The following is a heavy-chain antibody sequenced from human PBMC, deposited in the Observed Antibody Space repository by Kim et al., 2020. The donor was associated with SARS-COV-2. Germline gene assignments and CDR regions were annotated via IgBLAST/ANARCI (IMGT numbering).Heavy chain of an antibody. J-gene: IGHJ5*02. CDR3: ARGSGWFYP. Sequence: GGSLRLSCAASGFTFSFYWMSWVRQAPGKGLEWVAKIGPDGSEKYYVDSVKGRFTISRDNAKNSLYLLMNSLRAEDTAVYYCARGSGWFYPWGQGTLVTVSS. CDR2: IGPDGSEK. D-gene: IGHD6-19*01. CDR1: GFTFSFYW. V-gene: IGHV3-7*04.